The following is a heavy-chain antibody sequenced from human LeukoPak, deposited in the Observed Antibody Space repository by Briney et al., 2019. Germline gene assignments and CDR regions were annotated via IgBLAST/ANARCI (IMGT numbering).Heavy chain of an antibody. CDR1: GYTFTDYY. CDR2: INPNTGDT. Sequence: ASMKVSCKASGYTFTDYYIHWVRQAPGQGLEWLGWINPNTGDTNYAQNLQGRVTIIRDTSISTTYIDLSRLRSDDTAVYFCARGGFEGYSYGLDSWGQGTLVSVSS. CDR3: ARGGFEGYSYGLDS. D-gene: IGHD5-18*01. J-gene: IGHJ4*02. V-gene: IGHV1-2*02.